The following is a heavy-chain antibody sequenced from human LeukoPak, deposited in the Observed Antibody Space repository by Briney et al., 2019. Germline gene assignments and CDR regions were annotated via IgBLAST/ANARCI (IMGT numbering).Heavy chain of an antibody. CDR3: AKDSSFFDY. J-gene: IGHJ4*02. V-gene: IGHV3-30*02. Sequence: GGSLRLSCAASGFIFSSYGMHWVRQAPDKGLEWVAFIRYDGSRKYYADSVKGRFTISRDNSKNTVYLQMNSLRAEDTAVYYCAKDSSFFDYWGQGTLVTVSS. CDR2: IRYDGSRK. CDR1: GFIFSSYG.